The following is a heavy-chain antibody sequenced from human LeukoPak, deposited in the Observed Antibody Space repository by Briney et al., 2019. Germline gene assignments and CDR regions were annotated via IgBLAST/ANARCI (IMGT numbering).Heavy chain of an antibody. J-gene: IGHJ5*02. V-gene: IGHV4-59*01. CDR3: ARSIAAAGTPLDWFDP. CDR1: GGSISSYY. Sequence: PSETLSLTCTVSGGSISSYYWSWIRQPPGKGLEWIGYIYCSGSTNYNPSLKSRVTISVDTSKNQFSLKLSSVTAADTAVYYCARSIAAAGTPLDWFDPWGQGTLVTVSS. D-gene: IGHD6-13*01. CDR2: IYCSGST.